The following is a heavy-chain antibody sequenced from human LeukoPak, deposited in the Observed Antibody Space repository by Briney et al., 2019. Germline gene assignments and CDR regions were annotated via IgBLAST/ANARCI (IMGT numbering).Heavy chain of an antibody. Sequence: PGGSLRLSCAASGFTVSSNYMSWVRQAPGKGLEWVSVIYSGGSTYYADSVKGRFTISRDNPKNTLYLQMNSLRAEDTAVYYCARELSEMATISPFDYWGQGTLVTVSS. V-gene: IGHV3-53*01. CDR1: GFTVSSNY. CDR3: ARELSEMATISPFDY. J-gene: IGHJ4*02. CDR2: IYSGGST. D-gene: IGHD5-24*01.